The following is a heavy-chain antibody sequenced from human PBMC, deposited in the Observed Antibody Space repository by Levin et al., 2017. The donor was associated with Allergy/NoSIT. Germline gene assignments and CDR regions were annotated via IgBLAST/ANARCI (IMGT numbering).Heavy chain of an antibody. D-gene: IGHD3-9*01. CDR3: ARPSLTDVDY. CDR1: GGSISSSSYY. CDR2: IYYSGST. V-gene: IGHV4-39*01. J-gene: IGHJ4*02. Sequence: SQTLSLTCTVSGGSISSSSYYWGWIRQPPGKGLEWIGSIYYSGSTYYNPSLKSRVTISVDTSKNQFSLKLSSVTAADTAVYYCARPSLTDVDYWGQGTLVTVSS.